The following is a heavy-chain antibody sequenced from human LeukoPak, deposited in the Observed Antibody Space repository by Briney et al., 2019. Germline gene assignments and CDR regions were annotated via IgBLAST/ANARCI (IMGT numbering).Heavy chain of an antibody. CDR3: ARHNSPPASGRLLYFDY. D-gene: IGHD5-12*01. J-gene: IGHJ4*02. CDR2: ISHSGNT. V-gene: IGHV4-38-2*01. Sequence: PSETLSLTCDVYGYSISSLYYWGWIRQPPEKGLEWVGSISHSGNTYYHPSLKSRVTISIDTSKDQFSLKLSSMTAADTAVYYCARHNSPPASGRLLYFDYWGQGTLVTVSS. CDR1: GYSISSLYY.